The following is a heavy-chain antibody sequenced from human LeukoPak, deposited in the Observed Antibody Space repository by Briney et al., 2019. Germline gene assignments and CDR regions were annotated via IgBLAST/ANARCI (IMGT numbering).Heavy chain of an antibody. J-gene: IGHJ4*02. V-gene: IGHV1-3*01. CDR3: ARADPTEYSSSRGYYFDS. CDR1: GYTFTNYA. CDR2: INAGNGNT. D-gene: IGHD6-6*01. Sequence: ASVKVSCKTSGYTFTNYAMHWVRQAPGQRLEWMGWINAGNGNTKYSQKFQSRVTITRDTSASTAYMELSSLRSEDTAVYYCARADPTEYSSSRGYYFDSWGQGVLVIVSS.